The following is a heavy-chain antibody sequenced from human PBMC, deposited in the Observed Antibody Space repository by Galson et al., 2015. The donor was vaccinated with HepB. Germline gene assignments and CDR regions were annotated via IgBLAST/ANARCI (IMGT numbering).Heavy chain of an antibody. CDR2: ISIGGGGT. CDR1: GFTFSSYA. J-gene: IGHJ4*02. Sequence: SLRLSCAASGFTFSSYAMSWVRQAPGKGLEWVSGISIGGGGTNYADSVKGRFTISRDNSKNTLYLQMNSLRAEDTAVYYCAKLVHKPRQLPDFWGQGTLVTVSS. CDR3: AKLVHKPRQLPDF. V-gene: IGHV3-23*01. D-gene: IGHD4/OR15-4a*01.